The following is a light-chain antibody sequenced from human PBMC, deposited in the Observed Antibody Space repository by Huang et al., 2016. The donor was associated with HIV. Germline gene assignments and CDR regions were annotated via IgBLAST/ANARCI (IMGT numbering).Light chain of an antibody. CDR3: QQYNNWPRT. Sequence: TQSPVSLSVSPGERATLSCRASQSVSSNLAWYQQKPGQAPRLLIYDASTRATDIHARFSGSGYHIEITLTISSLQSEDFAVYYCQQYNNWPRTFGQGTKLEIK. V-gene: IGKV3-15*01. CDR1: QSVSSN. J-gene: IGKJ2*01. CDR2: DAS.